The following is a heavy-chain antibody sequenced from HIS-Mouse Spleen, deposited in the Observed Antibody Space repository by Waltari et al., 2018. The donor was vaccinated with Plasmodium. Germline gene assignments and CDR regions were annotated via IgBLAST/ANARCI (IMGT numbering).Heavy chain of an antibody. J-gene: IGHJ4*02. CDR2: INHSGST. D-gene: IGHD2-21*02. CDR3: ARGRRIVVVTAPRGFFDY. CDR1: GGSFSGYY. Sequence: QVQLQQWGAGLLKPSETLSLTCAVDGGSFSGYYWSWIRKPPGKGLEWIGEINHSGSTNYNPSLKSRVTISVDTSKNQFSLKLSSVTAADTAVYYCARGRRIVVVTAPRGFFDYWGQGTLVTVSS. V-gene: IGHV4-34*01.